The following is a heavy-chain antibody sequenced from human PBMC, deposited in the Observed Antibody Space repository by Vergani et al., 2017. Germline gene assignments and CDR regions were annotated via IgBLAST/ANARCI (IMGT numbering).Heavy chain of an antibody. D-gene: IGHD1-26*01. J-gene: IGHJ3*02. Sequence: QVQLQESGPGLVKPSETLSLTCPVSGGSISSYYWSWIRQPPGKGLEWIGYIYYSGSTNYNPSLKSRVTISVDTSKNQFSLKLSSVTAADTAVYYCARMKLEGAFDIWGQGTMVTVSS. CDR3: ARMKLEGAFDI. V-gene: IGHV4-59*01. CDR2: IYYSGST. CDR1: GGSISSYY.